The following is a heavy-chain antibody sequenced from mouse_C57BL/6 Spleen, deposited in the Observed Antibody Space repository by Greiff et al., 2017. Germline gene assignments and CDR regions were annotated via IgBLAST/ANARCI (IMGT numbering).Heavy chain of an antibody. CDR2: ISYDGSN. D-gene: IGHD1-1*01. J-gene: IGHJ2*01. Sequence: EVKLMESGPGLVKPSQSLSLTCSVTGYSITSGYYWNWIRQFPGNKLEWMGYISYDGSNNYNPSLKNRISITRDTSKNQFFLKLNSVTTEDTATYYCARDGNYYLWGQGTTLTVSS. V-gene: IGHV3-6*01. CDR1: GYSITSGYY. CDR3: ARDGNYYL.